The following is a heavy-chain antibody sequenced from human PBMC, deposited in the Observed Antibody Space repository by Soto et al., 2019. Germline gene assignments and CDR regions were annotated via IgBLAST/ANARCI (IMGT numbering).Heavy chain of an antibody. CDR3: GRCASTSCHLGSDY. Sequence: GGSLRLSCAASGFTFSSYAMNWVRQAPGKGLEWVALISYDGSNKYYADSVRGRFTISRDSSTNTLFLQMNILRAADTAVYYCGRCASTSCHLGSDYWGQGTLVTVSS. D-gene: IGHD2-2*01. V-gene: IGHV3-30-3*01. J-gene: IGHJ4*02. CDR2: ISYDGSNK. CDR1: GFTFSSYA.